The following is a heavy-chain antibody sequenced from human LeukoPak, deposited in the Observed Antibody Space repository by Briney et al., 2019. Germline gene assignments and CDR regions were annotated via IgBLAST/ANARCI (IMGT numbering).Heavy chain of an antibody. CDR1: GFTFSDYY. J-gene: IGHJ5*02. D-gene: IGHD6-13*01. Sequence: GGSLRLSCAASGFTFSDYYMSWIRQAPGKGLEWVSYISSSGSTIYYADSVKGRFTISRDNAKNSLYLQMNSLRAEDTAVYYCARGKQQLVPNWFDPWGQGTLVTVSP. V-gene: IGHV3-11*01. CDR2: ISSSGSTI. CDR3: ARGKQQLVPNWFDP.